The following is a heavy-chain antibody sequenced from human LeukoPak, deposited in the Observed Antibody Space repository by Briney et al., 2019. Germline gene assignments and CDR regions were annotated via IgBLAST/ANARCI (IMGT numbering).Heavy chain of an antibody. CDR2: INWNGGST. CDR3: ASLPFMTGYQDY. D-gene: IGHD3-9*01. V-gene: IGHV3-20*04. J-gene: IGHJ4*02. CDR1: GFTFDDYG. Sequence: PGGSLRLSCAASGFTFDDYGMSWVRQAPGKGLEWVSGINWNGGSTGYADSVKGRFTISRDNAKNSLYLQMNSLRAEDTAVYYCASLPFMTGYQDYWGQGTLVTVSS.